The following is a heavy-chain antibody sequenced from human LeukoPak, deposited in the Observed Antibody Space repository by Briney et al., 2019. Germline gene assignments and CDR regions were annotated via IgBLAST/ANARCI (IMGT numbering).Heavy chain of an antibody. CDR1: GFSIRSGFY. CDR3: ARDLGGSYYYDSSGYYPWGYYYFDY. Sequence: SETLSLTCTVSGFSIRSGFYWGWIRQSPGKGLEWIGNIHHSGSTYYNPSLKSRVTISVDTSKNQFSLKLNSATATDTAVYYCARDLGGSYYYDSSGYYPWGYYYFDYWGQGTLVTVSS. D-gene: IGHD3-22*01. J-gene: IGHJ4*02. V-gene: IGHV4-38-2*02. CDR2: IHHSGST.